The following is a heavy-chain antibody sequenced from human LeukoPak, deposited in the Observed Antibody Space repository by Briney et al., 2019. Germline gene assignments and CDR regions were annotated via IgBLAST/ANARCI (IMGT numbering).Heavy chain of an antibody. CDR3: AGGYYYSYYYYMDV. CDR1: GGSISSYY. Sequence: SETLSLTCTVSGGSISSYYWSWIRQPPGKGLEWIGYIFHSGSTNYNPSLKSRVTISVDTSKNQFSLKLSSVTAADTAVYYCAGGYYYSYYYYMDVWGEGTTVTISS. D-gene: IGHD5-18*01. CDR2: IFHSGST. J-gene: IGHJ6*03. V-gene: IGHV4-59*01.